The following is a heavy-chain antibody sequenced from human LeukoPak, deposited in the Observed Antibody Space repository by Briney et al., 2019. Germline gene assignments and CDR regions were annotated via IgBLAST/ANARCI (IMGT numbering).Heavy chain of an antibody. J-gene: IGHJ2*01. V-gene: IGHV4-59*08. CDR2: VYNSGDT. CDR1: GGSTSSDY. D-gene: IGHD3-16*01. CDR3: ARLNLGAYFDL. Sequence: PSETLSLTCTVSGGSTSSDYWSWIRQSPGKGLEWVGYVYNSGDTDKNPSLKSRVTILRDTCKNQCSLKLTSVSAADTAVYYCARLNLGAYFDLWGRGTLVTVSS.